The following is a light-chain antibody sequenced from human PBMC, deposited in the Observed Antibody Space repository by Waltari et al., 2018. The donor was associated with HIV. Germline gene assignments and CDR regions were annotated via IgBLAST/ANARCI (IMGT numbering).Light chain of an antibody. CDR1: HSVSSSY. CDR3: QQYGSSPPT. Sequence: IVLTQSPGTLSLSPGERVTLSCRASHSVSSSYLAWYQRKTGQAPRLLIYGASSRATGTPDRISGGGSGTDFTLTISRLEPEDFAVYYCQQYGSSPPTFGQGTKVEIK. J-gene: IGKJ1*01. V-gene: IGKV3-20*01. CDR2: GAS.